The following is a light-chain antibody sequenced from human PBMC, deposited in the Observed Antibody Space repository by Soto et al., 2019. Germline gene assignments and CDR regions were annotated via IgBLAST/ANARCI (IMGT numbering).Light chain of an antibody. CDR2: GAF. CDR1: QSVSSN. CDR3: QQFSSYPLT. V-gene: IGKV3-15*01. Sequence: EIVMTQSPVTLSVSPGERATLSCRASQSVSSNLAWYQQKPGQAPSLLIYGAFTRATGIPARFSGGGSGTDFTLTISRLEPEDFAVYYCQQFSSYPLTFGGGTKVDI. J-gene: IGKJ4*01.